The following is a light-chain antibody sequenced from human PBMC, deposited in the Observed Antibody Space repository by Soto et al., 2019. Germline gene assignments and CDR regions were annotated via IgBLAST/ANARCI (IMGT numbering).Light chain of an antibody. CDR2: ATS. CDR1: QGIAPY. CDR3: QKYNSAPLT. J-gene: IGKJ4*01. Sequence: DVQMTQSPSSLSAFVGDRVTITCRASQGIAPYLAWFQQKPGKVPKLLIYATSTLQSGVPSRFSGSGSGTDFPLTINGLQPEDGGTYYCQKYNSAPLTFGGGTKVEIK. V-gene: IGKV1-27*01.